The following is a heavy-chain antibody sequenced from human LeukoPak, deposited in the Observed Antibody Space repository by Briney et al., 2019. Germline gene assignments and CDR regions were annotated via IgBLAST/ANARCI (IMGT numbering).Heavy chain of an antibody. V-gene: IGHV1-2*02. CDR1: GYTFTDYY. J-gene: IGHJ4*02. CDR3: ARIFPSGSQSGQQLVLLGLVFYFDY. D-gene: IGHD6-13*01. Sequence: GGSLRLSCAASGYTFTDYYMHWVRQAPGQGLEWMGWINPNSGGTNYAQKFQGRVTMTRDTSISTAYMELSRLRSDDTAVFYCARIFPSGSQSGQQLVLLGLVFYFDYWGQGTLVTVSS. CDR2: INPNSGGT.